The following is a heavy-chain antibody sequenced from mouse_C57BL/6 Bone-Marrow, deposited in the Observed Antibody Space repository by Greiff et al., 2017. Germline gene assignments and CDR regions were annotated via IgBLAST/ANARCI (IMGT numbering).Heavy chain of an antibody. CDR1: GFTFSSYT. CDR2: ISNGGGST. J-gene: IGHJ2*01. Sequence: EVMLVESGGGLVQPGGSLKLSCAASGFTFSSYTMSWVRQTPEKRLEWVAYISNGGGSTYYPDTVKGRFTISRDNAKNTLDLQMSSLKSENTARYYCARAYYGNYDYWGQGTTLTVSS. CDR3: ARAYYGNYDY. V-gene: IGHV5-12-2*01. D-gene: IGHD2-10*01.